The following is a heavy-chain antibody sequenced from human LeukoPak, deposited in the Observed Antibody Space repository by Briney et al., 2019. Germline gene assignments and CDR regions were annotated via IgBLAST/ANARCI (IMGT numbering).Heavy chain of an antibody. D-gene: IGHD4-17*01. V-gene: IGHV4-30-2*01. CDR3: ARANYWGDYGDYYLDY. CDR2: IYHSGST. Sequence: SQTLSLTCAVSGGSISSGGYSWSWIRQPPGKGLEWIGYIYHSGSTYYNPSLKSRVTVSVDRSKNQFSLKLSSVTAADTAVYYCARANYWGDYGDYYLDYWGQGTLVTVSS. CDR1: GGSISSGGYS. J-gene: IGHJ4*02.